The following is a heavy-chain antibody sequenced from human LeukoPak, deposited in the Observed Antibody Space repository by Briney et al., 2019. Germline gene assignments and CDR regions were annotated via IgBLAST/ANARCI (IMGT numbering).Heavy chain of an antibody. V-gene: IGHV3-7*03. J-gene: IGHJ4*02. CDR2: IKLGGSEK. Sequence: GGSLRLSCVASGFTFGKYWMSWVRQAPGKGLEWVANIKLGGSEKNYVDSVKGRFTISRDNTKNSLYLQMNSLRAEDTAVFYCARDQYDTWSRRGNFDSWGQGTLVIVSS. CDR1: GFTFGKYW. CDR3: ARDQYDTWSRRGNFDS. D-gene: IGHD3-3*01.